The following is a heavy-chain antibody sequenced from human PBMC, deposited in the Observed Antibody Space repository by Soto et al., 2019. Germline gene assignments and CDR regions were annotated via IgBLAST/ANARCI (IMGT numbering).Heavy chain of an antibody. CDR2: TYYRSKWHI. V-gene: IGHV6-1*01. J-gene: IGHJ6*03. Sequence: SQTLSLTCDISGGSVSSNSAAWNWIRQTPSRGLEWLGRTYYRSKWHINYAVSVKSRITVNPDTSKNQFSLQLNSVTPEDTAVYYCARGSWDDVTGHYYMDVWGKGTTVTVSS. CDR1: GGSVSSNSAA. CDR3: ARGSWDDVTGHYYMDV. D-gene: IGHD1-1*01.